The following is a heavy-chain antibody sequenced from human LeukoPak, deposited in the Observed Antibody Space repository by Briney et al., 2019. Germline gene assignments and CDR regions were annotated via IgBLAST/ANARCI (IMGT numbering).Heavy chain of an antibody. CDR2: ISSSGSTI. Sequence: GGSLRLSCAASGFTFSSYEMNWVRQAPVKGLEWVSYISSSGSTIYYADSVKGRFTISRDNAKNSLYLQMNSLRAEDTAVYYCASGPRRSTRREGFDYWGQGTLVTVSS. CDR3: ASGPRRSTRREGFDY. J-gene: IGHJ4*02. V-gene: IGHV3-48*03. D-gene: IGHD2-2*01. CDR1: GFTFSSYE.